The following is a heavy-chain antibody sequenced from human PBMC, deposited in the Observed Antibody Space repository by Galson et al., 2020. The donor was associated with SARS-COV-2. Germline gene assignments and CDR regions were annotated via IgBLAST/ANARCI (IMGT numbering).Heavy chain of an antibody. J-gene: IGHJ6*02. Sequence: ASVKVSCKVSGYTLTELSMHWVRQAPGKGLEWMGGFDPEDGETLYAQKFQGRVTMTEDTSTDTAYMELSSLRSEDTAVYYCATLPVVPAAYYYGMDVWGQGTTVTVSS. CDR3: ATLPVVPAAYYYGMDV. V-gene: IGHV1-24*01. CDR1: GYTLTELS. D-gene: IGHD2-2*01. CDR2: FDPEDGET.